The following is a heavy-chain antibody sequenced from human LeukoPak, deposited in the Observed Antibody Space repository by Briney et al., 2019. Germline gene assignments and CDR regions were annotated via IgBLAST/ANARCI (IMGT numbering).Heavy chain of an antibody. J-gene: IGHJ4*02. CDR1: GGSISSGSYY. CDR2: IYTSGST. Sequence: SETLSLTCTVSGGSISSGSYYWSWLRRPAGKGLEWIGRIYTSGSTNYNPSLKSRVTISVDTSKNQFSLKLSSVTAADTAVYYCARGQWLVGGDYFDYWGQGTLVTVSS. CDR3: ARGQWLVGGDYFDY. V-gene: IGHV4-61*02. D-gene: IGHD6-19*01.